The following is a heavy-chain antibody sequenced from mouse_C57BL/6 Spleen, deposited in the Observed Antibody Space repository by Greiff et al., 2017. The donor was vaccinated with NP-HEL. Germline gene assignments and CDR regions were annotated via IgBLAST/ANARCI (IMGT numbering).Heavy chain of an antibody. J-gene: IGHJ2*01. CDR1: GYAFTNYL. V-gene: IGHV1-54*01. D-gene: IGHD2-1*01. CDR2: INPGSGGT. CDR3: ARWDYGNSDY. Sequence: VQLQQSGAELVRPGTSVKVSCKASGYAFTNYLIEWVKQRPGQGLEWIGVINPGSGGTNYNEKFKGKATLTADKSSSTAYMQLSSLTSEDSAVYFCARWDYGNSDYWGQGTTLTVSS.